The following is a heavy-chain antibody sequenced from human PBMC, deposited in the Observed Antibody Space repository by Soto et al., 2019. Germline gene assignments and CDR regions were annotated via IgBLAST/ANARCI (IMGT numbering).Heavy chain of an antibody. J-gene: IGHJ4*02. CDR3: SKVGIRAVHFDC. CDR1: GFTFTSYW. V-gene: IGHV3-74*01. D-gene: IGHD3-10*01. Sequence: EVQLVESGGGLIQPGGSLRLSCAAYGFTFTSYWMHWVRQVPGKGLVCVSRINSDGSTTSYADSVEGRFTISRDNAKTTLYLQMTSLRAADTAVYYCSKVGIRAVHFDCWGQVALLTAAS. CDR2: INSDGSTT.